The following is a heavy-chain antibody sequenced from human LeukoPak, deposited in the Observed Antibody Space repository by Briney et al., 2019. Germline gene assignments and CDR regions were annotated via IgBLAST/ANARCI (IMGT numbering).Heavy chain of an antibody. CDR2: INPNSGGT. CDR1: GYTFTSYY. D-gene: IGHD2-15*01. Sequence: ASVKVSCKASGYTFTSYYMHWVRQAPGQGLEWMGWINPNSGGTNYAQKFQGWVTMTRDTSISTAYMELSRLRSDDTAVYYCARVTQAQEGYGMDVWGQGTTVTVSS. CDR3: ARVTQAQEGYGMDV. V-gene: IGHV1-2*04. J-gene: IGHJ6*02.